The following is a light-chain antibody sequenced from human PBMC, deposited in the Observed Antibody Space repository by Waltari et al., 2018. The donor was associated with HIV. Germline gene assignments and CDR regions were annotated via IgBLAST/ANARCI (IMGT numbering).Light chain of an antibody. J-gene: IGLJ3*02. V-gene: IGLV2-11*01. CDR3: CSYAGSYTSWV. CDR2: DVS. CDR1: SRDVGGYNY. Sequence: QSALTQPRSVSGSPGQSVTISCTGTSRDVGGYNYFSWYQQHPGKAPKLMIYDVSKRPSGVPDRFSGSKSGNTASLTISGLQAEDEADYYCCSYAGSYTSWVFGGGTKLTVL.